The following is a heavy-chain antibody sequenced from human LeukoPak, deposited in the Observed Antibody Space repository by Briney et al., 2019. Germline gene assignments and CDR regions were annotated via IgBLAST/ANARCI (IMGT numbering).Heavy chain of an antibody. CDR1: GGSISSSSYY. CDR3: ARQGRLLLQYYFDY. V-gene: IGHV4-39*01. CDR2: IYYSGRT. J-gene: IGHJ4*02. D-gene: IGHD3-22*01. Sequence: PSETLSLTCTVSGGSISSSSYYWGWIRQPPGKGLEWIGSIYYSGRTYYNPSLKSRVTISVDTSKNQFSLKLSSVTAADTAVYYCARQGRLLLQYYFDYWGQGTLVTVSS.